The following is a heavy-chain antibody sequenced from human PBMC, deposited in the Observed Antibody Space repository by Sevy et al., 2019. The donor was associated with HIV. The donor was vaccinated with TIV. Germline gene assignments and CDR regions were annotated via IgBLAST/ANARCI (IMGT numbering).Heavy chain of an antibody. CDR1: GFTFSSYG. J-gene: IGHJ2*01. D-gene: IGHD3-3*01. CDR2: ISYDGSNK. CDR3: AKGVRGSGYRIGYFDL. Sequence: GGSLRLSCAASGFTFSSYGMHWVRQAPGKGLEWVAVISYDGSNKYYADSVKGRFTISRDNSKNTLYLQMNSLRAEDTAVYYCAKGVRGSGYRIGYFDLWGRDTLVTVSS. V-gene: IGHV3-30*18.